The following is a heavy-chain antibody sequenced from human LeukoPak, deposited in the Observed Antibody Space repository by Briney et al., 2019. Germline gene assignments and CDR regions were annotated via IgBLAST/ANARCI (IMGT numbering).Heavy chain of an antibody. CDR3: AKPRGIVVVPAAMSH. D-gene: IGHD2-2*01. Sequence: GALRLSCAASGFTFSSYAMSWVRRAPGKGLEWVSAISGSGGSTYYADSVKGRFTISRGNSKNTLYLQMNSLRAEDTAVYYCAKPRGIVVVPAAMSHWGQGTLVTVSS. CDR1: GFTFSSYA. V-gene: IGHV3-23*01. J-gene: IGHJ4*02. CDR2: ISGSGGST.